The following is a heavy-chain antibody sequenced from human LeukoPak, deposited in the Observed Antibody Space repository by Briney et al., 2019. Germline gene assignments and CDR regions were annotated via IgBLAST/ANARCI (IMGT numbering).Heavy chain of an antibody. Sequence: SETLSLTCTVSGGSVSSGSYYWSWIRQPPGKGLEWIGYIYYSGSTNYNPSLKSRVTISVDTSKNQFSLKLSSVTAADTAVYYCAREIGYCSGGSCYDHYYYYGMDVWGQGTTVTVSS. V-gene: IGHV4-61*01. CDR3: AREIGYCSGGSCYDHYYYYGMDV. CDR2: IYYSGST. J-gene: IGHJ6*02. D-gene: IGHD2-15*01. CDR1: GGSVSSGSYY.